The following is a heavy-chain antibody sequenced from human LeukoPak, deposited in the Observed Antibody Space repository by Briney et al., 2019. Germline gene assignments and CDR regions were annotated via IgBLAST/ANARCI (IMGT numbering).Heavy chain of an antibody. J-gene: IGHJ4*02. V-gene: IGHV3-11*01. CDR3: ARDLIPTTMLRGAPFDY. D-gene: IGHD3-10*01. Sequence: KAGGSLRLSCAASGFTFSDYYMSWIRQAPGKGLEWVSYSSSSGSTKFYADSVKGRFTISRDNAKNSLYLQMNSLRAEDTAVYYCARDLIPTTMLRGAPFDYWGQGTQVTVSS. CDR1: GFTFSDYY. CDR2: SSSSGSTK.